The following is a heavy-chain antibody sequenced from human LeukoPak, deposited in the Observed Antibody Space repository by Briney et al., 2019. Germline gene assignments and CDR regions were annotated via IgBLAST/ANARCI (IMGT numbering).Heavy chain of an antibody. CDR1: GFTFSNYG. Sequence: PGGSLRPSCGASGFTFSNYGMLWVRQAPGKGLDWVAFIRYDGNNKLYADSVKGRFTISRDNAKNSLYLQMNSLRAEDTAVYYCARVIYGRYFDYWGQGTPVTVSS. V-gene: IGHV3-30*02. CDR3: ARVIYGRYFDY. CDR2: IRYDGNNK. D-gene: IGHD3-3*02. J-gene: IGHJ4*02.